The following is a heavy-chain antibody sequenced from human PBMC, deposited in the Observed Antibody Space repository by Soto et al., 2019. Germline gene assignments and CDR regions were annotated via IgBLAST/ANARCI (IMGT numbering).Heavy chain of an antibody. CDR1: VFTFSNYA. V-gene: IGHV3-23*01. CDR2: ISGGGAAP. J-gene: IGHJ4*02. Sequence: WGSLRLSCEASVFTFSNYAMSWVRQAPGKGLEWVSAISGGGAAPYYVDSVKGRFTISRDNIKITLYLQMNNLRAEDMGVSYCAKDLLYNWPPASSGDLDYRGQG. D-gene: IGHD1-1*01. CDR3: AKDLLYNWPPASSGDLDY.